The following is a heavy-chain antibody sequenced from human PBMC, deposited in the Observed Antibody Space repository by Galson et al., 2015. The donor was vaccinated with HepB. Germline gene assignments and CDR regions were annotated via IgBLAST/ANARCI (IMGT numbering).Heavy chain of an antibody. D-gene: IGHD6-6*01. V-gene: IGHV3-9*01. Sequence: SLRLSCAASGFTFDDYAMHWVRQAPGKGLEWVSGISWNSGSIGYADSVKGRFTISRDNAKNSLYLQMNSLRAEDTALYYCAKDLQIYSSSLGFDYWGQGTLVTVSS. J-gene: IGHJ4*02. CDR1: GFTFDDYA. CDR2: ISWNSGSI. CDR3: AKDLQIYSSSLGFDY.